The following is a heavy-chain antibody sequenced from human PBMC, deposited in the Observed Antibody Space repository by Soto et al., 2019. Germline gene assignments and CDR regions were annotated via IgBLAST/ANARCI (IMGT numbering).Heavy chain of an antibody. CDR3: AKNRAWIQLYP. D-gene: IGHD5-18*01. CDR1: GFTFSSYA. J-gene: IGHJ5*02. Sequence: GFLILCYGASGFTFSSYAMSWVRQAPGKGLEWVSAISGSGGSTYYADSVKGRFTISRDNSKNTLYLQMNSLRAEDTAVYYCAKNRAWIQLYPWGQGTLVTVYS. V-gene: IGHV3-23*01. CDR2: ISGSGGST.